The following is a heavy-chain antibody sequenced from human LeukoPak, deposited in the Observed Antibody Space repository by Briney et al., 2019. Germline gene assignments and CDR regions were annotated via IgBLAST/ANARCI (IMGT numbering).Heavy chain of an antibody. CDR2: ISGSGGST. V-gene: IGHV3-23*01. J-gene: IGHJ4*02. D-gene: IGHD3-10*01. Sequence: PGGSLRLSCAASGLTFSSYAMSWVRQAPGKGREWVSAISGSGGSTYHADSVKGRFTISRDKSKNTLYLQMNSLRAEDTAVYYCAKQGFRVFFDYWGQGTLVTVSS. CDR3: AKQGFRVFFDY. CDR1: GLTFSSYA.